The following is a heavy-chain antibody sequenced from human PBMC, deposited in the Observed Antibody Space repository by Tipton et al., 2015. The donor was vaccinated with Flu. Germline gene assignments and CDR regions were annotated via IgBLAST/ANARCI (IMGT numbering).Heavy chain of an antibody. V-gene: IGHV4-38-2*02. CDR2: NYHSGST. D-gene: IGHD3-16*01. CDR1: GYSISSGYY. Sequence: TLSLTCTVSGYSISSGYYWGWIRQPPGKGLEWIGSNYHSGSTYYNPSLKSRVTISVDTSKNQFSLKLSPVPDADTALYYCAIGGAGRRLGPEGYYFDYWCQGPLVTVSS. J-gene: IGHJ4*02. CDR3: AIGGAGRRLGPEGYYFDY.